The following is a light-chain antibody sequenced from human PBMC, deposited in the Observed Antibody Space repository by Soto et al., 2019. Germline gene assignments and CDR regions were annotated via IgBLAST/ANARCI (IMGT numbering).Light chain of an antibody. CDR1: QSLLYRSNNKNY. J-gene: IGKJ3*01. V-gene: IGKV4-1*01. CDR2: WAS. Sequence: DIVMTQSPDSLAVSLGERATINCKSSQSLLYRSNNKNYLAWYQQKPGQPPKLLIYWASTRESGVPDRFSGSGSGTDFTLTISSLQAEDVAVYYCQQYYASLQTFGPGTKVDIK. CDR3: QQYYASLQT.